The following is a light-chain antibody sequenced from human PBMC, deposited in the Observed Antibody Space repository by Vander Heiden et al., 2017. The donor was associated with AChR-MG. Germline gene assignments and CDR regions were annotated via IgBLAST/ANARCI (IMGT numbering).Light chain of an antibody. CDR2: AKN. V-gene: IGLV3-19*01. CDR1: SLRNSY. Sequence: SSELTQDPDVSVALGQTVRITCQGDSLRNSYPSWYQQKPGQAPLLVIYAKNKRPSGVPDRFSASRSGNTASLTITGAQAEDDADYFCGSRDTNTNFVLFGGGTKLTVL. CDR3: GSRDTNTNFVL. J-gene: IGLJ2*01.